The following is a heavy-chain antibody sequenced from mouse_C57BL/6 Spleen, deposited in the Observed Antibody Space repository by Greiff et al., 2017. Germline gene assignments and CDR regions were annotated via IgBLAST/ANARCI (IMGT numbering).Heavy chain of an antibody. V-gene: IGHV5-4*03. D-gene: IGHD1-1*01. CDR1: GFTFSSYA. CDR2: ISDGGSYT. Sequence: EVMLVESGGGLVKPGGSLKLSCAASGFTFSSYAMSWVRQTPEKRLEWVATISDGGSYTYYPDNVKGRFTISRDNAKNNLYLQMSHLKSEDTAMYYCARSAYYGSSHWYFDVWGTGTTVTVSS. CDR3: ARSAYYGSSHWYFDV. J-gene: IGHJ1*03.